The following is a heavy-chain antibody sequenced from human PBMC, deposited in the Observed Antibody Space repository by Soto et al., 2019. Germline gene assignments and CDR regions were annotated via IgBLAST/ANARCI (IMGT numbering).Heavy chain of an antibody. CDR3: VGSESFYLDY. D-gene: IGHD3-10*01. CDR1: GFTFSRYG. J-gene: IGHJ4*02. Sequence: VESGGGMVQPGGSLRLSCAVSGFTFSRYGMHWVRQAPGKGLEWVTVIWFDGSQSHYADSVKGRFTISRDDSKNTLYLQMDSLRAEDTAIYCCVGSESFYLDYWGQGTLVTVSS. CDR2: IWFDGSQS. V-gene: IGHV3-33*01.